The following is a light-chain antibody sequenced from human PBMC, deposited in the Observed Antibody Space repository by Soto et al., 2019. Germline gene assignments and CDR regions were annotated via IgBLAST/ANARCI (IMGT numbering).Light chain of an antibody. Sequence: LSQLRSGRASRGRSGPLSFTGTSSDVGSYSYPSWYQQHPGKAHKLLIYDVTKRRSGVPDRFSGSKSGNTASLTTSGLQAEDEADSYCCSYACRYTYVFGTRTNVTVL. CDR3: CSYACRYTYV. CDR2: DVT. CDR1: SSDVGSYSY. J-gene: IGLJ1*01. V-gene: IGLV2-11*01.